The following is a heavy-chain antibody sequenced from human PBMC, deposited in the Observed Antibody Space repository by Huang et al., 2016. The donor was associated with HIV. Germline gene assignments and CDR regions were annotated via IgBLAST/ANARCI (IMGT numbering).Heavy chain of an antibody. V-gene: IGHV1-69*13. CDR1: GGTFSNYA. J-gene: IGHJ4*02. CDR3: ARQLYDNTGYLMGARLHD. CDR2: IIPSVGTA. Sequence: QVQLVQSGAEVKKVGSSVKVSCKASGGTFSNYAISWVRLAPGHGLEWMGGIIPSVGTANCAKKFKGSGTMTADGSTSTAYLELSSLRSEDTAVYFCARQLYDNTGYLMGARLHDWGQGTLVTVSS. D-gene: IGHD3-22*01.